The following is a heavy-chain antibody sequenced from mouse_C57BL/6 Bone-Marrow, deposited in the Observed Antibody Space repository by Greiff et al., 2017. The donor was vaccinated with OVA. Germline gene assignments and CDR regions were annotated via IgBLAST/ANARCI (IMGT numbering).Heavy chain of an antibody. V-gene: IGHV1S135*01. CDR2: IDPYSGGT. CDR1: GYSFTDYN. CDR3: SRDVDYDWFYY. J-gene: IGHJ3*01. D-gene: IGHD2-4*01. Sequence: VQLQQSGPELVKPGASVKVSCKASGYSFTDYNMYWVKQSPGQSLEWIGYIDPYSGGTNYNKKFRGKTTLTVDKSSSTAFMHLTSLTSEDSAVFYCSRDVDYDWFYYGGRGTRATLSA.